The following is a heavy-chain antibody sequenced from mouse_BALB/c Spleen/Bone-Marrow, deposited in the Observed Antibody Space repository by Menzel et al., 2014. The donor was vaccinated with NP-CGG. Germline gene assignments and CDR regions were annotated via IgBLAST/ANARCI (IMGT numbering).Heavy chain of an antibody. CDR2: ISDGVSYT. Sequence: EVKLVESGGGLVKPGGSLKLSCAASGFTFSDFYMFWVRQTPEKRLEWVATISDGVSYTCYPDSVKGRFTISRDNARNNLYLQMSSLKSEDTAMYYCARAPPYDLYTMDYWGQGTSVTVSS. CDR3: ARAPPYDLYTMDY. D-gene: IGHD2-3*01. J-gene: IGHJ4*01. V-gene: IGHV5-4*02. CDR1: GFTFSDFY.